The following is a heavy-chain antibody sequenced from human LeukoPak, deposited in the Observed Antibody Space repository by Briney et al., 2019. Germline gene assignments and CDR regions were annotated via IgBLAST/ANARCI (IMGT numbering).Heavy chain of an antibody. J-gene: IGHJ4*02. D-gene: IGHD3-3*01. CDR2: ISYDGSNK. CDR3: ARRYDGFDY. Sequence: GGSLRLSCAASGFTFSSYAVHWVRQAPGRGLEWVAVISYDGSNKYYADSVKGRFSISRDNSKNTLYPQMNSLRAEDTAVYYCARRYDGFDYWGQGTLVTVSS. CDR1: GFTFSSYA. V-gene: IGHV3-30-3*01.